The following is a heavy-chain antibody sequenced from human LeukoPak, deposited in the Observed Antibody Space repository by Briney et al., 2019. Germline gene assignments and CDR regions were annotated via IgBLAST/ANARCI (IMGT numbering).Heavy chain of an antibody. CDR2: INPSGGST. J-gene: IGHJ4*02. V-gene: IGHV1-46*01. D-gene: IGHD6-19*01. Sequence: ASVKVSCKASGYTFTSYYMHWVRQAPGQGLEWMGIINPSGGSTSYAQKFQGRVTMTRDTSTSTVYMELSSLRSEDTAVHYCARVARQGGWYAHLLFYWGQGTLVTVSS. CDR3: ARVARQGGWYAHLLFY. CDR1: GYTFTSYY.